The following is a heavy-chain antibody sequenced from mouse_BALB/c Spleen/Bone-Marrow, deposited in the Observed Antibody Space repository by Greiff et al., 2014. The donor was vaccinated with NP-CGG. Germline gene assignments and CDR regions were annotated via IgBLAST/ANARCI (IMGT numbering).Heavy chain of an antibody. V-gene: IGHV1-80*01. CDR2: IYPGDGDT. Sequence: VQLQQSGAELVRPGSSVKISCKASGYAFSSYWMNWVKQRPGQGLEWIGQIYPGDGDTNYNGNFKDKATLTTDKYSTTAYMQLSSLTSEDSAAYFCARGGRLTGYYFDYWGQGTTLTVSS. D-gene: IGHD4-1*01. CDR3: ARGGRLTGYYFDY. J-gene: IGHJ2*01. CDR1: GYAFSSYW.